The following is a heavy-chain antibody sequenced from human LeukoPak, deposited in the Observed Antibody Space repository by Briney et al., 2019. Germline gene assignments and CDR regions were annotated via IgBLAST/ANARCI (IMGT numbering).Heavy chain of an antibody. V-gene: IGHV1-18*01. CDR2: ITPYNGNS. CDR3: AREGYYDSSGYSQVQYYYYGMDV. J-gene: IGHJ6*02. D-gene: IGHD3-22*01. CDR1: GYTFTSSG. Sequence: SVKVSCKASGYTFTSSGISWVRQAPGQGLEWIGWITPYNGNSNYAQKVQGRVTMTTDTSTRTAYMELRSLRSDDTAVYYCAREGYYDSSGYSQVQYYYYGMDVWGQGTTVTVSS.